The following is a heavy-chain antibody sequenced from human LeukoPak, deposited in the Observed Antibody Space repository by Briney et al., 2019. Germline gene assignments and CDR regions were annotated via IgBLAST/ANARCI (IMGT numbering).Heavy chain of an antibody. Sequence: PSQTLSLTCAVSGSAVSSDDHFWSRIRQPPGRGLEWIGYIYHRGSTAYNPSLRSRVTVSLVKSRNQFSLNLYSVTAADTAVYYCARAPYDILTGYFLFDSWGQGTLITVSS. CDR3: ARAPYDILTGYFLFDS. D-gene: IGHD3-9*01. J-gene: IGHJ4*02. V-gene: IGHV4-30-2*01. CDR1: GSAVSSDDHF. CDR2: IYHRGST.